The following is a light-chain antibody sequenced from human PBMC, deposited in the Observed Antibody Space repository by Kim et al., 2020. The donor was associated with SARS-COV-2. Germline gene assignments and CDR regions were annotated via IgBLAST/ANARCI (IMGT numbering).Light chain of an antibody. Sequence: DIQMTQSPSAMSASVGDRVTITCRASQDVGIYLAWFQQQPGKVPKRLIYAASSLQFGAPSRFSGSGSGTEFTLTISGLQPEDFATYYCLQHGSYPRTFGQGTKVEI. V-gene: IGKV1-17*03. CDR3: LQHGSYPRT. CDR2: AAS. J-gene: IGKJ1*01. CDR1: QDVGIY.